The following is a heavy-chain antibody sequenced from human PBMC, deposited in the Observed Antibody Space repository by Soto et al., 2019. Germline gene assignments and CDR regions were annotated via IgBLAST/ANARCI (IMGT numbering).Heavy chain of an antibody. D-gene: IGHD1-26*01. CDR3: ARAVGNYYGMDG. J-gene: IGHJ6*02. V-gene: IGHV3-23*01. CDR1: GFTFSSYA. CDR2: INFSGGST. Sequence: PGGSLRLSCAASGFTFSSYAMNWVRQAPGKGLEWVSAINFSGGSTYYADSVKGRFTISRDNSKNTLYLQMSSLRAEDTAVYYWARAVGNYYGMDGWGQGTTVTVSS.